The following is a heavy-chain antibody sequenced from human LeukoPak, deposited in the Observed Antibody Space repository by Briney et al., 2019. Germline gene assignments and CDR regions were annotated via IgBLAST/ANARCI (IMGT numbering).Heavy chain of an antibody. CDR1: GGSISSYY. CDR3: ARVPENIVVVVAARGAFDI. CDR2: IYYSGST. J-gene: IGHJ3*02. V-gene: IGHV4-59*01. Sequence: SETLSLTCTVSGGSISSYYWSWIRQPPGKGLEWIGYIYYSGSTNYNPSLKSRVTISVDTSKNQFSLKLSSVTAADTAVYYCARVPENIVVVVAARGAFDIWGQGTMVTVSS. D-gene: IGHD2-15*01.